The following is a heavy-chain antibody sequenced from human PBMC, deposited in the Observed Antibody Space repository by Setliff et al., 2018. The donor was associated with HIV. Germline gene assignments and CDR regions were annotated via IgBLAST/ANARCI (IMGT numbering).Heavy chain of an antibody. Sequence: PGESLKISCKGSGYYFTTFWIAWVRQMPGKGLEWMGFIYPGDSHTTYSPSFQGQVTISVDTSVSTAYLQWNSLKASDTAMYYCVRPLGRSSSQGWFDPWGQGTLVTVSS. D-gene: IGHD6-6*01. J-gene: IGHJ5*02. CDR3: VRPLGRSSSQGWFDP. V-gene: IGHV5-51*01. CDR1: GYYFTTFW. CDR2: IYPGDSHT.